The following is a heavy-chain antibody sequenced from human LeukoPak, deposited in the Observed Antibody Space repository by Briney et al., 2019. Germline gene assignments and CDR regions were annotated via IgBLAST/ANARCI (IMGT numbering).Heavy chain of an antibody. J-gene: IGHJ4*02. Sequence: PGGSLRLSCAASGFTFSSYWMSWVRQAPGKGLEWVANINQDGSEKYYVDSVKGRFTISRDNAKNSLYLQMNSLRAEDTAMYYCGRHRGYSYGYIDYWGQGTLVTVSS. CDR3: GRHRGYSYGYIDY. CDR1: GFTFSSYW. CDR2: INQDGSEK. V-gene: IGHV3-7*01. D-gene: IGHD5-18*01.